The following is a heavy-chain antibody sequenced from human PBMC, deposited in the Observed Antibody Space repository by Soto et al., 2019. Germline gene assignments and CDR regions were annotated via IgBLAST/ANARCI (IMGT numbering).Heavy chain of an antibody. CDR3: ARDRTLWYSGYDYQGFDY. CDR2: IWYDGSNK. J-gene: IGHJ4*02. D-gene: IGHD5-12*01. CDR1: GFTFSSYG. V-gene: IGHV3-33*01. Sequence: PGGSLRLSCASSGFTFSSYGMHRVRQAPGKGLEWVAVIWYDGSNKYYADSVKGRFTISRDNSKNTLYLQMNSLRAEDTAVYYCARDRTLWYSGYDYQGFDYWGQGTLVTV.